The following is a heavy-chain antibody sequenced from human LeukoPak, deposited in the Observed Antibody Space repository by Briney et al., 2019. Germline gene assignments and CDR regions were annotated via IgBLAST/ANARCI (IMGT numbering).Heavy chain of an antibody. V-gene: IGHV3-21*01. CDR2: ISSSSSYI. Sequence: GGSLRLSCAASGFTFSSYSMNWVRQAPGKGLEWVSSISSSSSYIYYADSVKGRFTISRDNAKNSLYLQMNSLRAEDTAVYYCASIVGATKEGSSDYWGQGTLVTVSS. CDR3: ASIVGATKEGSSDY. J-gene: IGHJ4*02. CDR1: GFTFSSYS. D-gene: IGHD1-26*01.